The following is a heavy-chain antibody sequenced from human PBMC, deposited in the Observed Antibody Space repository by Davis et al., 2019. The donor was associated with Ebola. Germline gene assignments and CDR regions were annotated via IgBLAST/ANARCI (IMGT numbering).Heavy chain of an antibody. CDR3: ARDPDCSSTSCPDAFDI. V-gene: IGHV1-69*13. CDR2: IIPIFGTA. Sequence: SVKVSCKASGGTFSSYAISWVRQAPGQGLEWMGGIIPIFGTANYAQKFQGRVTITADESTSTAYMELSSLRSEDTAVYYCARDPDCSSTSCPDAFDIWGQGTMVTVSS. CDR1: GGTFSSYA. D-gene: IGHD2-2*01. J-gene: IGHJ3*02.